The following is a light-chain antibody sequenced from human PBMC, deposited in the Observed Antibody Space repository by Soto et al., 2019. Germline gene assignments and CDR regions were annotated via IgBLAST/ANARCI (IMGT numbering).Light chain of an antibody. Sequence: DIPMTQSPSILSASVGNRVAITCRANESISQWLAWYQQKPGKAPQVLIYDASRLESGVPVRFSGSGSGTEFTRTISSLQPDDLATYNCQQYKSYSYTFGQGTNLEI. V-gene: IGKV1-5*01. J-gene: IGKJ2*01. CDR2: DAS. CDR3: QQYKSYSYT. CDR1: ESISQW.